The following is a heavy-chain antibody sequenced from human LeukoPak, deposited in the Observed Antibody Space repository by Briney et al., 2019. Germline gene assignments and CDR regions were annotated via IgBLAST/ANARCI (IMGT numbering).Heavy chain of an antibody. J-gene: IGHJ4*02. CDR3: ARANSMVRGVIIPALFDY. Sequence: ASVKVSCKASGYTFTSYGISWVRQAPGQGLEWMGLINPSGGSTSYAQKFQGRVTMTRDTSTSTVYMELSSLRSEDTAVYYCARANSMVRGVIIPALFDYWGQGTLVTVSS. CDR2: INPSGGST. CDR1: GYTFTSYG. V-gene: IGHV1-46*01. D-gene: IGHD3-10*01.